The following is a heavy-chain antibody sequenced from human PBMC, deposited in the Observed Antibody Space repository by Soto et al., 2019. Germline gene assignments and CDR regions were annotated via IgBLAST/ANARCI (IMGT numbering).Heavy chain of an antibody. Sequence: QKISCKGSGYNFADYWIAWVRQMPGKGLEWMGIIYPFDSDTRYSPSFEGQVTISADKSINTAYLQWSSLKASDTATYYCARSQAADWLDPLGQGTLVTVSS. J-gene: IGHJ5*02. V-gene: IGHV5-51*01. CDR1: GYNFADYW. CDR2: IYPFDSDT. CDR3: ARSQAADWLDP. D-gene: IGHD6-25*01.